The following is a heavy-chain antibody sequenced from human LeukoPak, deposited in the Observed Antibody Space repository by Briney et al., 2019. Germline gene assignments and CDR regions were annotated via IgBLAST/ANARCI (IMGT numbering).Heavy chain of an antibody. D-gene: IGHD3-16*01. V-gene: IGHV3-23*01. CDR1: GFTCSSHA. CDR3: ARDQFRDYFRGADY. CDR2: IRGDGATM. Sequence: PGGSLRLSCAASGFTCSSHAMTWVRRGPGRGLEWVSAIRGDGATMFYADSVKGRITVSRDNSKNTLYLQMNSLRADDTAIYYCARDQFRDYFRGADYWGQGTLVTVYS. J-gene: IGHJ4*02.